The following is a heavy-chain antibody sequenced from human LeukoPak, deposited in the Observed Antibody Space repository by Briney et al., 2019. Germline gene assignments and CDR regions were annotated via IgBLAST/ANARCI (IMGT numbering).Heavy chain of an antibody. Sequence: GGSLRLFCAASGFTFSSHAMSWVRQAPGKGLEWVASIKHDGSEKYYVDSVRGRFTISRDNTMNSLYLQMNSLRAEDTAVYYCATDRGWRTSGYYLYYFEYWGQGTLVTFSS. J-gene: IGHJ4*02. CDR1: GFTFSSHA. D-gene: IGHD3-3*01. CDR2: IKHDGSEK. V-gene: IGHV3-7*01. CDR3: ATDRGWRTSGYYLYYFEY.